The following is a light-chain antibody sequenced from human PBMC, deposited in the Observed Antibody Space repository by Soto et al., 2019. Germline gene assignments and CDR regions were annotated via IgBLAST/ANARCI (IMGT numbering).Light chain of an antibody. J-gene: IGLJ3*02. CDR1: SSDVGSHNF. CDR3: CSYAGTTTGV. V-gene: IGLV2-23*02. Sequence: QSALAQPASVSGSPGQSITISCTGTSSDVGSHNFVSWYQQRPGKAPKLMIFEVTKRPSGASSRFSASKSGNTASLTISGVQAEDEADYYCCSYAGTTTGVFGGGTQLTVL. CDR2: EVT.